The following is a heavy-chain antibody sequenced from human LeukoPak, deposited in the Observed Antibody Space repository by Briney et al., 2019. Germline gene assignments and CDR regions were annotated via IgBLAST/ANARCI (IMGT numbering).Heavy chain of an antibody. J-gene: IGHJ4*02. V-gene: IGHV1-69*05. D-gene: IGHD3-22*01. CDR2: IIPIFGTA. CDR3: ATGYDSSGYYS. CDR1: GGTFSSYA. Sequence: ASVKVSCKASGGTFSSYAISWVRQAPGQGLEWMGGIIPIFGTANYAQKFQGRVTITTGESTSTAYMELSSLRSEDTAVCCCATGYDSSGYYSWGQGTLVTVSS.